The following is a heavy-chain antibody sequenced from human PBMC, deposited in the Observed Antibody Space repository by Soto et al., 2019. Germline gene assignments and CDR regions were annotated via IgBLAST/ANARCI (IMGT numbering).Heavy chain of an antibody. D-gene: IGHD1-26*01. CDR2: ISCNSGNI. V-gene: IGHV3-9*01. J-gene: IGHJ4*02. CDR3: AKDRSTSGTYQEVDY. CDR1: GFSFDDFA. Sequence: EVQLVESGGGLVQPGRSLRLSCAASGFSFDDFAMHWVRQVPGKGLEWVSAISCNSGNIAHADSVKGRFTISRDNAKNSLYLYMNSLRAEDTALYYCAKDRSTSGTYQEVDYWGQGTLVTV.